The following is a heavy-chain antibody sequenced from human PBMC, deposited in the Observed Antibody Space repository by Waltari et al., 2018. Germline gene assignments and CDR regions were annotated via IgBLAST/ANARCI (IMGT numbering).Heavy chain of an antibody. CDR2: IRFDGTGQ. D-gene: IGHD3-10*01. CDR1: GFPLRMYS. Sequence: EVYLAESGGALVQPGGSLRLSCVASGFPLRMYSMSWVLQAPGKGLEWVANIRFDGTGQYYVDSVRGRFTISRDNTRNSLYLQMNGLRDDDTAVYYCARGSADFVRFWDSWGQGTLVTVSS. J-gene: IGHJ4*02. CDR3: ARGSADFVRFWDS. V-gene: IGHV3-7*03.